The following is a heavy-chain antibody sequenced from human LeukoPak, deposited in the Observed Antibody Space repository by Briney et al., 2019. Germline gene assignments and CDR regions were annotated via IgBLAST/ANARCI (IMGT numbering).Heavy chain of an antibody. CDR2: IAYDGSVK. V-gene: IGHV3-30*18. J-gene: IGHJ4*02. D-gene: IGHD1-26*01. Sequence: GGSLRLSCAASGFPFSTFGMHWVRQAPGKGLEWVAAIAYDGSVKYYPDSVKGRLTIFRDNSKNTLYLQMNSLRAEDTAVYYCAKDRTVVGATSFDYWGRGTLVTVSS. CDR1: GFPFSTFG. CDR3: AKDRTVVGATSFDY.